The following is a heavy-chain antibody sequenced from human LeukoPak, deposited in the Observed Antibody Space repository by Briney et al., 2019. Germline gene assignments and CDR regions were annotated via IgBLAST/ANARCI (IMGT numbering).Heavy chain of an antibody. V-gene: IGHV3-53*01. J-gene: IGHJ4*02. D-gene: IGHD2-8*01. Sequence: GGSLRLSCAASGFTVSSNYMSWVRQAPGKGLEWVSVIYSGGSTYYADSVKGRFTISRDNSKNTLYLQMNSLRAEDTAVYYCARGCCTNGVCYNFDYWGQGTLVTVSS. CDR1: GFTVSSNY. CDR2: IYSGGST. CDR3: ARGCCTNGVCYNFDY.